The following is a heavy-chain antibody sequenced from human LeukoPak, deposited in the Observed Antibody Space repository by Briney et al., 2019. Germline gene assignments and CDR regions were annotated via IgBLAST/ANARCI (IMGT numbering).Heavy chain of an antibody. CDR1: GFPVSGNY. J-gene: IGHJ4*02. CDR2: IYGGGST. V-gene: IGHV3-53*01. Sequence: GGPLRLSCAAFGFPVSGNYMSWVRQAPGKGLGCVSFIYGGGSTYYADPVKCRFSISRDNSKNTLYLQMNSLRAEDTGVYYCARVIAVAGPIDYGGQGTLVTVSS. D-gene: IGHD6-19*01. CDR3: ARVIAVAGPIDY.